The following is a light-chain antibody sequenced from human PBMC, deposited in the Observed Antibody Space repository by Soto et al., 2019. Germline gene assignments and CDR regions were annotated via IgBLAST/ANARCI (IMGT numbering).Light chain of an antibody. Sequence: EIVLTQSPDTLSLSPGERATHSCRATQNVASSNLAWYQHIPGQAPRLLISGASTRAADTPDRFSGSGSGAQFTLTISRLEPEDFAVYYCHQYGSSPPYSFGQG. CDR2: GAS. J-gene: IGKJ2*03. V-gene: IGKV3-20*01. CDR3: HQYGSSPPYS. CDR1: QNVASSN.